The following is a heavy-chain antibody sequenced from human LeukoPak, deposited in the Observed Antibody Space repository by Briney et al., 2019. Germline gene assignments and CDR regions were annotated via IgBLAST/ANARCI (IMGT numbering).Heavy chain of an antibody. Sequence: SETLSLTCTVYGGSFSGYYWSWIRQPPGKGLEWIGEINHSGGTNYNPSLKSRVTISVDTSENQFSLKLSSVTAADTAVYYCARGLYSGYLDYWGQGTLVTVSS. J-gene: IGHJ4*02. V-gene: IGHV4-34*01. D-gene: IGHD1-26*01. CDR2: INHSGGT. CDR3: ARGLYSGYLDY. CDR1: GGSFSGYY.